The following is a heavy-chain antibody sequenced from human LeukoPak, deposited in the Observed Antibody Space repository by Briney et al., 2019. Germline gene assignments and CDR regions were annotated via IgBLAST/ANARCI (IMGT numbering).Heavy chain of an antibody. CDR1: GYTFTSYG. J-gene: IGHJ4*02. D-gene: IGHD6-13*01. CDR2: ISGYNGKT. V-gene: IGHV1-18*01. Sequence: ASVKVSCKASGYTFTSYGINWVRQAPGQGLEWMGWISGYNGKTNYTQKLQGRVSMTTDTSTSTVYMELRSLRSDDTAVYYCARVLLRYSSSWYNDYWGQGTLVTVSS. CDR3: ARVLLRYSSSWYNDY.